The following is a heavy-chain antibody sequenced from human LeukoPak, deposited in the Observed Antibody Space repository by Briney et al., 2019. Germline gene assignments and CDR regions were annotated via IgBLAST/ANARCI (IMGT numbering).Heavy chain of an antibody. Sequence: AGGSLRLSCAASGFTFSSYAMHWVRQAPGKGLEWVALISYDGSNKYYADSVKGRFTISRDNSKNTLFLQMNSLRAEDTAVYYCASDMSYSGYYIDYWGQGTLVTVSS. CDR1: GFTFSSYA. CDR2: ISYDGSNK. V-gene: IGHV3-30-3*01. CDR3: ASDMSYSGYYIDY. J-gene: IGHJ4*02. D-gene: IGHD3-3*01.